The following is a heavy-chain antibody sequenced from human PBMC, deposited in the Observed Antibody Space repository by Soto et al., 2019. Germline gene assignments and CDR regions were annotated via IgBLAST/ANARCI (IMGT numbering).Heavy chain of an antibody. V-gene: IGHV3-23*01. J-gene: IGHJ2*01. Sequence: EVQLLESGGGLVQPGGSLRLSCAASGFTFSSYAMSWVRQAPGKGLEWVSAISGSGGSTYYADSVKGRFTISRDNSKNTVYLQMNSLRAEDTAVYYCAKSGYCSGGSCSLYWYFDLWGRGTLVTVSS. CDR3: AKSGYCSGGSCSLYWYFDL. D-gene: IGHD2-15*01. CDR2: ISGSGGST. CDR1: GFTFSSYA.